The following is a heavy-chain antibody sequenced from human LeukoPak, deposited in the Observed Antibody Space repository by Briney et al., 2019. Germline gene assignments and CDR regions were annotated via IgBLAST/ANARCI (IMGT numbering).Heavy chain of an antibody. Sequence: PSETLSLTCTVSGDSIISSCYYWGWIRQPPGKGLEWIGSIYYSGSTYYNPSLKSRVTISVDTSKNQFSLKLTSVTAADTAVYYCARYYYDRSGYLTEGDYFDSWGQGILVTVSS. D-gene: IGHD3-22*01. J-gene: IGHJ4*02. V-gene: IGHV4-39*07. CDR2: IYYSGST. CDR1: GDSIISSCYY. CDR3: ARYYYDRSGYLTEGDYFDS.